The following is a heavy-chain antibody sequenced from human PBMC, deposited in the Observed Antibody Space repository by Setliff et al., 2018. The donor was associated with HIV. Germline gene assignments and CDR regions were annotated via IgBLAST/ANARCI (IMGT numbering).Heavy chain of an antibody. CDR3: ARDRALRFSGSPSFNYFDS. CDR2: INHSGST. Sequence: SETLSLTCAVYGGSFSGYHWSWIRQPPGKGLEWIGEINHSGSTNYSPSLKSRVTISVDTLKNRFSLKLNSVTAADTAVYYCARDRALRFSGSPSFNYFDSWGQGMLVTVSS. V-gene: IGHV4-34*01. CDR1: GGSFSGYH. J-gene: IGHJ4*02. D-gene: IGHD3-10*01.